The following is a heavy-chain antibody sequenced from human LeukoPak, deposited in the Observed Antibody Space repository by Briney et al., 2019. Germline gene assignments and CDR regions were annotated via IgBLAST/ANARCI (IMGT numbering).Heavy chain of an antibody. CDR1: GFTFSSYE. V-gene: IGHV4-59*01. CDR3: ARVGSGAQLLAV. D-gene: IGHD3-10*01. J-gene: IGHJ4*02. CDR2: IYYSGST. Sequence: GSLRLSCAASGFTFSSYEMNWVRQAPGKGLEWIGYIYYSGSTKYNPSLKSRVTISVDTSKNQFSLKLNSVTAADTAVYYCARVGSGAQLLAVWGQGTLVTVSS.